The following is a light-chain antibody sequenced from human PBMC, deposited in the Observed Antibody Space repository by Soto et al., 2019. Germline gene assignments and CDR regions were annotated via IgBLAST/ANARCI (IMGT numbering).Light chain of an antibody. CDR3: QQYNKWLPYT. CDR1: HSVSSN. CDR2: GVS. J-gene: IGKJ2*01. Sequence: EIVLTQSPATLSVSPGESATLSCRASHSVSSNLAWYQQKPGQSPRLLIFGVSTRATGIPARFSGSGSGTEFTLTISSLQSEDFAVYYCQQYNKWLPYTFGQGTKLEIK. V-gene: IGKV3-15*01.